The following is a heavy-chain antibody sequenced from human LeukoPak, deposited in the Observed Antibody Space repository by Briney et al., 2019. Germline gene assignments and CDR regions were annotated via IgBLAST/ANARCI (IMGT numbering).Heavy chain of an antibody. CDR1: GFSFSSYA. CDR2: ISGSGGST. CDR3: AKQPNYATFDY. J-gene: IGHJ4*02. Sequence: GGSLRLSFAASGFSFSSYAMTWVRQAPGWGLEWVSAISGSGGSTYSADSVKGRFTISRDNSKNTLYLQMNSLRAEDTAVYYCAKQPNYATFDYWGQGTLVTVSS. V-gene: IGHV3-23*01. D-gene: IGHD1-7*01.